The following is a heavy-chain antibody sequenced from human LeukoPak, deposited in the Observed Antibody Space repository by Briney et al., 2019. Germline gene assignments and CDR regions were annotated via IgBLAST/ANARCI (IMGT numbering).Heavy chain of an antibody. V-gene: IGHV4-38-2*02. CDR3: ARSSLRVTTVTYFDY. D-gene: IGHD4-17*01. Sequence: SETLSLTCTVSGYSISSGYYWGWIRQPPGKGLEWIGSIYHSGGTYYNPSLKSRVTISVDTSKNQFSLKLSSVTAADTAVYYCARSSLRVTTVTYFDYWGQGTLVTVSS. CDR1: GYSISSGYY. CDR2: IYHSGGT. J-gene: IGHJ4*02.